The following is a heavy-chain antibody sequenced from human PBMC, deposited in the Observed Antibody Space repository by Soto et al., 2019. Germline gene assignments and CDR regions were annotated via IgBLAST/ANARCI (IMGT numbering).Heavy chain of an antibody. CDR2: INHSGST. CDR1: GGSFSGYY. CDR3: ARASSGYRTRIDY. D-gene: IGHD3-3*01. V-gene: IGHV4-34*01. J-gene: IGHJ4*02. Sequence: SETLSLTCAVYGGSFSGYYWSWIRQPPGKGLEWIGEINHSGSTNYNPSLKSRVTISVDTSKNQFSLKLSSVTAADTAVYYCARASSGYRTRIDYWGQGTLVTVSS.